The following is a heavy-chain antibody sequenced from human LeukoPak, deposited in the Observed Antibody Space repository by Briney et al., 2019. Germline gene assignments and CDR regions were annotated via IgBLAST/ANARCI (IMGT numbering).Heavy chain of an antibody. CDR3: ARDLGPDYYDSSGYYSGPLRY. D-gene: IGHD3-22*01. V-gene: IGHV3-11*04. CDR2: ISSSGSAI. CDR1: GFTFSDYY. J-gene: IGHJ4*02. Sequence: GGSLRLSCAASGFTFSDYYMSWIRQAPGKGLEWVSYISSSGSAIYYADSVKGRFTISRDNAKNSLYLQMNSLRAEDTAVYYCARDLGPDYYDSSGYYSGPLRYWGQGTLVTVSS.